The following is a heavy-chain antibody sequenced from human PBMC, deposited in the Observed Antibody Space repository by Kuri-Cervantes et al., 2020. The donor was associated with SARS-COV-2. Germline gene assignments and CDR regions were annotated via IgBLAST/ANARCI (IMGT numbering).Heavy chain of an antibody. CDR3: ARDPPGP. Sequence: GESLKISCAAPGFTFSSYSMNWVRQAPGKGLEWVSSISSSSSYIYYADSVKGRFTISRDNAKNSLYLQMNSLRAEDTAVYYCARDPPGPWGQGTLVTVSS. V-gene: IGHV3-21*01. J-gene: IGHJ5*02. CDR2: ISSSSSYI. CDR1: GFTFSSYS.